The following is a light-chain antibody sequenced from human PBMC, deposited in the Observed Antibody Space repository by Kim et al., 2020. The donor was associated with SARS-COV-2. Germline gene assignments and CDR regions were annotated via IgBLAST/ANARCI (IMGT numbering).Light chain of an antibody. J-gene: IGLJ3*02. CDR1: SNNVGNQG. CDR2: RSI. V-gene: IGLV10-54*01. CDR3: SAWDSSLSAWV. Sequence: QAGLTQPPSVSKDLRQTATLTCTGNSNNVGNQGATWLQQHQGHPPKLLFYRSINRPSGISERLSASRSGNTASLTITGLQPEDDADYYCSAWDSSLSAWVFGGGTQLTVL.